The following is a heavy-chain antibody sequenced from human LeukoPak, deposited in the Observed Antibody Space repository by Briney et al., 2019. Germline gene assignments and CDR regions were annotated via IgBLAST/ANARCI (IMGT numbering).Heavy chain of an antibody. CDR1: GGSISSYY. CDR2: TYYSGST. V-gene: IGHV4-59*01. J-gene: IGHJ2*01. CDR3: ARDRGVVVTARRDWYFDL. Sequence: SETLSLTCTVSGGSISSYYWSWIRQPPGKGLEWIGYTYYSGSTNYNPSLKSRVTISVDTSKNQFSLKLSSVTAADTAVYYCARDRGVVVTARRDWYFDLWGRGTLVTVSS. D-gene: IGHD2-21*02.